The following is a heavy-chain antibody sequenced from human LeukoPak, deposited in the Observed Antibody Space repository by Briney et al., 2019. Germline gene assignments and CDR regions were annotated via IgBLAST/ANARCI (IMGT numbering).Heavy chain of an antibody. CDR2: ISSSSSYI. CDR3: ACRLAAHDAFDI. Sequence: GGSLRLSCAASGITVSSNYMSWVRQAPGKGLEWVSSISSSSSYIYYADSVKGRFTISRDNAKNSLYLQMNSLRAEDTAVYYCACRLAAHDAFDIWGQGTMVTVSS. J-gene: IGHJ3*02. CDR1: GITVSSNY. V-gene: IGHV3-21*01. D-gene: IGHD6-13*01.